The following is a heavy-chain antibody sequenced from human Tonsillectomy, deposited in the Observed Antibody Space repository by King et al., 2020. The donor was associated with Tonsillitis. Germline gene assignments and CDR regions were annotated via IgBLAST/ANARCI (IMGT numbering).Heavy chain of an antibody. CDR2: INSDGSST. Sequence: VQLVESGGGLVQPGGSPRLSCAASGFTFSSYWMHWVRQAPGKGLVWVSRINSDGSSTSYADSVKGRFTISRDNAKNTLYLQMNSLRAEDTAVYYCARDPSIFGVVIIHYYYGMDVWGQGTTVTVSS. V-gene: IGHV3-74*01. J-gene: IGHJ6*02. CDR3: ARDPSIFGVVIIHYYYGMDV. CDR1: GFTFSSYW. D-gene: IGHD3-3*01.